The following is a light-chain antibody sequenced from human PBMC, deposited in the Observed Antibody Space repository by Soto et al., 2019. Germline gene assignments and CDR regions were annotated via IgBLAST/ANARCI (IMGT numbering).Light chain of an antibody. CDR1: QSVSNNY. CDR2: GAS. CDR3: QHYGSSPPWT. J-gene: IGKJ1*01. V-gene: IGKV3-20*01. Sequence: EIVLTQSPGTLSLSPGERATLSCRASQSVSNNYLAWYQQKPGQAPRLLIYGASSRATGIPDRFSGSGSGTDFTLTIIRLEPEDFALYYCQHYGSSPPWTFGQGTKVDIK.